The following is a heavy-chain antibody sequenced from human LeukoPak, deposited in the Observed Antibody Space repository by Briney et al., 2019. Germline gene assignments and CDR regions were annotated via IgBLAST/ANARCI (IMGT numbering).Heavy chain of an antibody. CDR1: GGSISNYF. CDR2: LYTSGNT. V-gene: IGHV4-4*07. CDR3: ARGPYCSRGTCSLDY. Sequence: SETLSLTCTASGGSISNYFWSWIRQPAGKGLEWIGRLYTSGNTNYNPSLKSRVTMSADTSKNQFSLKLSSVTAADTAVYYCARGPYCSRGTCSLDYWGQGTLVTVSS. J-gene: IGHJ4*02. D-gene: IGHD2-15*01.